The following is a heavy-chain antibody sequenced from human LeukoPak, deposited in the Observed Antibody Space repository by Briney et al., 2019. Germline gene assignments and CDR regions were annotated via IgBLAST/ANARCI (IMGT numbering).Heavy chain of an antibody. CDR1: GFSFTNAW. V-gene: IGHV3-15*01. Sequence: PGGSLRLSCAAFGFSFTNAWMSWVRQAPGKGLEWVGRIKSETDGGTTDYAAPVKGRFTISRDDSKNTLYLQMSSLKIEDTAVYYCTTDVDGYGGDHWGQGTLVTVSS. J-gene: IGHJ4*02. CDR3: TTDVDGYGGDH. CDR2: IKSETDGGTT. D-gene: IGHD5-24*01.